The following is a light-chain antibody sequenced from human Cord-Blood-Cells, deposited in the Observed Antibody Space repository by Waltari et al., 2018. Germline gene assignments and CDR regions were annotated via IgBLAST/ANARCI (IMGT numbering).Light chain of an antibody. CDR1: QSVLYSSNNKNY. V-gene: IGKV4-1*01. CDR2: WAS. Sequence: DIVMTQSPDSLAVSLGERATINCKSSQSVLYSSNNKNYLAWYQQKPGQPPKLLIYWASTRESGVPDRFSGSGSGTDVTLTISSLQAEDVAVYYCQQYYSTPPSFTFGPGTKVDIK. CDR3: QQYYSTPPSFT. J-gene: IGKJ3*01.